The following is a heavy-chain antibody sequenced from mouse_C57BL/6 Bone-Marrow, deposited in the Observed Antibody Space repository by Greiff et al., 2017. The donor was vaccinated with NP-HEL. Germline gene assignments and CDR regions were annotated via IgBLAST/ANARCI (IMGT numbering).Heavy chain of an antibody. CDR3: AKGDGNPYYFDY. CDR1: GFSLTSYG. Sequence: QVQLKESGPGLVLPSQSLSVTCTVSGFSLTSYGVHWVRQSPGKGLEWLGVIWRGGSTDYNAAFMSRLSITKDNSKSQVFFKMNSLQADDTAIYYCAKGDGNPYYFDYWGQGTTLTVSS. D-gene: IGHD2-1*01. CDR2: IWRGGST. J-gene: IGHJ2*01. V-gene: IGHV2-5*01.